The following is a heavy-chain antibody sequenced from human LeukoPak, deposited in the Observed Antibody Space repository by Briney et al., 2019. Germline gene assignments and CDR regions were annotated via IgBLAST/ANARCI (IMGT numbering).Heavy chain of an antibody. D-gene: IGHD5-18*01. CDR2: IIPIFGTA. Sequence: GASVKVSCKASGGTFSSCAISWVRQAPGQGLEWMGGIIPIFGTANYAQKFQGRATITADESTSTAYMELSSLRSEDTAVYYCARSRGYSYGPPDTKYYFDYWGQGTLVTVSS. CDR1: GGTFSSCA. V-gene: IGHV1-69*01. CDR3: ARSRGYSYGPPDTKYYFDY. J-gene: IGHJ4*02.